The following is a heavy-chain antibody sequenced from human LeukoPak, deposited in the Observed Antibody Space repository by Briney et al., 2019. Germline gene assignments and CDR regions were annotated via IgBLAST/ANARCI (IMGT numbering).Heavy chain of an antibody. D-gene: IGHD3-16*01. CDR3: VKFRGASTLREFDY. V-gene: IGHV3-23*01. CDR1: GFTFSSFA. CDR2: ISGSGDST. Sequence: GGSLRLSCAASGFTFSSFAMSWVRQAPDTGLEWVSAISGSGDSTYYADFVKGRFTISRDNSKNTLYLQMNSLRAEDTALYYCVKFRGASTLREFDYWGQGTLVTVSS. J-gene: IGHJ4*02.